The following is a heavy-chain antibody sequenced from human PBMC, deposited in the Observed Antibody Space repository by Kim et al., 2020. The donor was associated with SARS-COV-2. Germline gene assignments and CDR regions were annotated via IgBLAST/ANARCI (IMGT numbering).Heavy chain of an antibody. J-gene: IGHJ5*02. CDR3: ASFSLSPGFGARWFDP. D-gene: IGHD3-10*01. CDR2: IYYSGST. V-gene: IGHV4-39*01. CDR1: GGSISSSSYY. Sequence: SETLSLTCTVSGGSISSSSYYWGWIRQPPGKGLEWIGSIYYSGSTYYNPSLKSRVTISVDTSKNQFSLKLSSVTAADTAVYYCASFSLSPGFGARWFDPWGQGTLVTVSS.